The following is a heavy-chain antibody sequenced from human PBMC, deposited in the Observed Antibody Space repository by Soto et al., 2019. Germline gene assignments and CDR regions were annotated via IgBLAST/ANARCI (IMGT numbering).Heavy chain of an antibody. CDR2: MSPNSGDT. CDR1: GYTFTTYD. D-gene: IGHD6-13*01. Sequence: QVQLVQSGAEVKKPGASVKVSCKASGYTFTTYDINWVLQATGQGPEWMGWMSPNSGDTGYAQNFQDRVIMTRDTSISTAYMELSSLTSEDTAVYYCARGVDAGLDYWGQGALVTVSS. CDR3: ARGVDAGLDY. J-gene: IGHJ4*02. V-gene: IGHV1-8*01.